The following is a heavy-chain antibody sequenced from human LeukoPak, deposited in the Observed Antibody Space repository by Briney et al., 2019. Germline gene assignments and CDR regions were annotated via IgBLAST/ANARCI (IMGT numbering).Heavy chain of an antibody. J-gene: IGHJ6*03. CDR1: GFTFSSYG. Sequence: AGGSLRLSCAASGFTFSSYGMSWVRQAPGKGLEWVSAISGSGGSTYYADSVKGRFTISRDDSKNTLYLQMNSLKTEDTAVYYCTTDPAYYYDSSGFLGFYYYMDVWGKGTTVTVSS. D-gene: IGHD3-22*01. CDR3: TTDPAYYYDSSGFLGFYYYMDV. V-gene: IGHV3-23*01. CDR2: ISGSGGST.